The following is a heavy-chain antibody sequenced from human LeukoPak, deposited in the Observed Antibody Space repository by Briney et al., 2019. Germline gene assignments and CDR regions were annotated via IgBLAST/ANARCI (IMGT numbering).Heavy chain of an antibody. V-gene: IGHV3-23*01. Sequence: GGSLRLSCAAPGFTFSTYALSWVRQAPGKGLEWVSAISGSGGSTYYADSVKGRFTISRDTSKNTLYLQMNSLRAEDTAVYYCARVEPAVATYDIWSQGTMVTVSS. CDR3: ARVEPAVATYDI. CDR1: GFTFSTYA. J-gene: IGHJ3*02. D-gene: IGHD4-23*01. CDR2: ISGSGGST.